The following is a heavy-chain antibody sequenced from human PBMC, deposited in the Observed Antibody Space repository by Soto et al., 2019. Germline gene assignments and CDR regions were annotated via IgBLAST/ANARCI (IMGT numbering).Heavy chain of an antibody. D-gene: IGHD3-3*01. CDR1: GFTFSSYA. J-gene: IGHJ6*02. CDR3: AEWRLHGDYYYYGMDV. CDR2: ISGSGGST. V-gene: IGHV3-23*01. Sequence: EVQLLESGGGLIQPGGSLRLSCAASGFTFSSYAMSWVRQAPGKGLEWVSAISGSGGSTYYADSVKGRFTISRDNSKNTLYLQMNSLRAEDTAVYYCAEWRLHGDYYYYGMDVWGQGTTVTVSS.